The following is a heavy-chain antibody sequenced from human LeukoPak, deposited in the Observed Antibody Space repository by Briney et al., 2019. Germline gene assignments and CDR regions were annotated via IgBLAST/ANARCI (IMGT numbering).Heavy chain of an antibody. CDR1: GFTFSSYE. J-gene: IGHJ5*02. D-gene: IGHD3-10*01. CDR2: ISSSGSTI. V-gene: IGHV3-48*03. CDR3: ACLPFGELYNWFDP. Sequence: PGGSLRLSCAASGFTFSSYEMNWVRQAPGKGLEWVSYISSSGSTIYYADSVKGRFTISRDNAKNSLYLQMNSLRAEDTAVYYCACLPFGELYNWFDPWGQGTLVTVSS.